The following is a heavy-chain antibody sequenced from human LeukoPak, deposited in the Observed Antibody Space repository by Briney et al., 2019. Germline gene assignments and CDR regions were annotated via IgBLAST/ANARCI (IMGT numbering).Heavy chain of an antibody. CDR1: GFTFSDYY. CDR2: ISNGGSTI. CDR3: ARAPWFGEVYGMDV. J-gene: IGHJ6*02. V-gene: IGHV3-11*01. D-gene: IGHD3-10*01. Sequence: GGSLRLSCAASGFTFSDYYMSWIRQAPGKGLEWLSYISNGGSTIYYADSVKGRFTISRDNSKNTLYLQMNSLRAEDTAVYYCARAPWFGEVYGMDVWGQGTTVTVSS.